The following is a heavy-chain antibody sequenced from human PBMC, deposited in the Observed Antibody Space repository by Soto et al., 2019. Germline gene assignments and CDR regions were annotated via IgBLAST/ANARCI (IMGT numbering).Heavy chain of an antibody. CDR3: ARSIDSSGYYFSNC. Sequence: ETLSLTCPVSGASISSYYWSWIRQSPGKGLEWIGYIHYSGSTNYNPSLKSRVTISVDTSRNQFSLKLSPVTAADTAVYYCARSIDSSGYYFSNCWGQGTLVTVSS. J-gene: IGHJ4*02. D-gene: IGHD3-22*01. CDR2: IHYSGST. V-gene: IGHV4-59*01. CDR1: GASISSYY.